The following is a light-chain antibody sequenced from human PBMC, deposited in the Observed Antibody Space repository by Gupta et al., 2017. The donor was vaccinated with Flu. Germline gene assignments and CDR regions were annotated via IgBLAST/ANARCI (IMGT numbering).Light chain of an antibody. Sequence: PYTVSASVGDRVSITCRASQHINSWLAWYQQKPGKAPKLLIYAASTLESGVPSRFSGTGYGTDFTLTISRLQPEDFATYFCLQANSFPLTFGGGTKVEMK. CDR3: LQANSFPLT. J-gene: IGKJ4*01. CDR1: QHINSW. V-gene: IGKV1-12*01. CDR2: AAS.